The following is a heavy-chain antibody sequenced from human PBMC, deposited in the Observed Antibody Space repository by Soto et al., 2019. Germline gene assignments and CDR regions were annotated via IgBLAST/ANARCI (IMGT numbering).Heavy chain of an antibody. Sequence: GGSLRLSCAASGFTFSSYAMSWVRQAPGKGLEWVSAISGSGGSTYYADSVKGRFTISRDNSKNTLYLQMNSLRADDTAVYYCAKDPSSYPPFEYFQHWGQGTLVTVSS. J-gene: IGHJ1*01. CDR2: ISGSGGST. CDR3: AKDPSSYPPFEYFQH. V-gene: IGHV3-23*01. CDR1: GFTFSSYA.